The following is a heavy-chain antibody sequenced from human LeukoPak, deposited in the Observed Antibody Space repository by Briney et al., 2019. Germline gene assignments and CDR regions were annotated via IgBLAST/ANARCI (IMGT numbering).Heavy chain of an antibody. Sequence: SETLSLTCTVSGGSISSSSYYWGWIRQPPGKGLEWIGSIYYSGSTYYNPSLKSRVTISVDTSKNQFSLKLSSVTAADTAVYYCARIRLGGSNWFDPWGQGTLVTVSS. J-gene: IGHJ5*02. CDR3: ARIRLGGSNWFDP. CDR2: IYYSGST. V-gene: IGHV4-39*01. D-gene: IGHD1-26*01. CDR1: GGSISSSSYY.